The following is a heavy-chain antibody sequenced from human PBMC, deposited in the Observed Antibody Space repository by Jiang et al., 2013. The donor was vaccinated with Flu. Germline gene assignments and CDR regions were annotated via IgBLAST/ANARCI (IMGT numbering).Heavy chain of an antibody. V-gene: IGHV3-33*06. CDR1: GFTFKNSG. CDR3: AKDFGTTAYDYDSSGVKGAFDF. CDR2: IWYDGSNK. J-gene: IGHJ3*01. Sequence: SGGGVVQSGRSLRLSCAASGFTFKNSGMHWVRQAPGKGLEWVAIIWYDGSNKYYADSVKGRFTISRDNSKNTVYLEMNSLRAEDTAVYYCAKDFGTTAYDYDSSGVKGAFDFWGQGTRVTVSS. D-gene: IGHD3-22*01.